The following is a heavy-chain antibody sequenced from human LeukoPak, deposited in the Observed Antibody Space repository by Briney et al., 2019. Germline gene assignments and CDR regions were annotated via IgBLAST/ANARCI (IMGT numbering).Heavy chain of an antibody. CDR3: ARDERRSGSRNYYYHMDV. CDR2: IYSSGST. J-gene: IGHJ6*03. CDR1: GGSISSNY. Sequence: PSETLSLTFTVSGGSISSNYWSWIRQPAGKGLEWIGRIYSSGSTSYNPSLKSRATVSIDTSRNQFSLSLGSVTAADTAVYYCARDERRSGSRNYYYHMDVWGKGTTVTVSS. V-gene: IGHV4-4*07. D-gene: IGHD3-10*01.